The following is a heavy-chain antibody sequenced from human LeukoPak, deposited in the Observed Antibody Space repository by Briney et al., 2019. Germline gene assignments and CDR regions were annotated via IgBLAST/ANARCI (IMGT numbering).Heavy chain of an antibody. J-gene: IGHJ6*03. D-gene: IGHD5-12*01. CDR2: ISWDGGST. CDR1: GFTFDDYA. CDR3: AKDIGYSGYVGYYYYMDV. V-gene: IGHV3-43D*04. Sequence: GGSLRLSCAASGFTFDDYAMHWVRQAPGKGLEWVSLISWDGGSTYYADSVKGRFTISRDNSKNSLYLQMNSLRAEDTALYYCAKDIGYSGYVGYYYYMDVWGKGTTVTVSS.